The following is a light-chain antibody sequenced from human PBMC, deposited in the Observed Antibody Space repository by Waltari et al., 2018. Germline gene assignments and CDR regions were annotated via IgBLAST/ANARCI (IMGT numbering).Light chain of an antibody. CDR1: QSITSH. Sequence: RQSITSHLNWYQQQPGQAPKLLIYTASSRASGVPARFSGSGSGTHFTLTISRLQPEDFAVYFCQQSGSTLYTFGQGTKLEIK. V-gene: IGKV1-39*01. J-gene: IGKJ2*01. CDR2: TAS. CDR3: QQSGSTLYT.